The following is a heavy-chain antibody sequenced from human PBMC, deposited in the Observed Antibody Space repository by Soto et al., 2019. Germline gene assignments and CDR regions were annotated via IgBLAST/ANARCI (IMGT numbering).Heavy chain of an antibody. CDR1: GFTFSNAW. D-gene: IGHD3-3*01. CDR2: IKSKTDGGTT. V-gene: IGHV3-15*01. CDR3: TTLYYDFWSGYYTDFDY. J-gene: IGHJ4*02. Sequence: GGSLRLSCAASGFTFSNAWMSWVRQAPGKGPEWVGRIKSKTDGGTTDYAAPVKGRFTISRDDSKNTLYLQMNSLKTEDTAVYYCTTLYYDFWSGYYTDFDYWGQGTLVTVSS.